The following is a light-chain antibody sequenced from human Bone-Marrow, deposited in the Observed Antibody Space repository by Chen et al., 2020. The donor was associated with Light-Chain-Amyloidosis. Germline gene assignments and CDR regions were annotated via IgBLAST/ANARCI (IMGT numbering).Light chain of an antibody. CDR1: QSITSH. Sequence: VLTQSPATLSSSPGERATLSCRASQSITSHLGWYQQKPGQAPRLLIYDISKRATGIPARFSGSESGADFTLTITSLEPEDFATYYCQQSDNWPWTFGPGTKVNIK. CDR3: QQSDNWPWT. CDR2: DIS. V-gene: IGKV3-11*01. J-gene: IGKJ3*01.